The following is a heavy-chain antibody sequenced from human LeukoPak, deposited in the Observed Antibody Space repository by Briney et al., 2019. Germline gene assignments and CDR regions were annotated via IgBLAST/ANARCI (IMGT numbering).Heavy chain of an antibody. CDR2: ISYDGSNK. V-gene: IGHV3-30-3*01. D-gene: IGHD2-2*02. CDR1: GFTFSSYA. Sequence: PGGSLRLSCAASGFTFSSYAMHWVRQAPGKGLEWVAVISYDGSNKYYADSVKGRFTISRDNSKNTLYLQMNSLRAEDTAVYYCARTSIVVVPAAIDDGMDVWGKGTTVTVSS. CDR3: ARTSIVVVPAAIDDGMDV. J-gene: IGHJ6*04.